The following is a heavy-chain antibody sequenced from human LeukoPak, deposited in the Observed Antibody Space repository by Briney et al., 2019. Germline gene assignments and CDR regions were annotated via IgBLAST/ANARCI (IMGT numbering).Heavy chain of an antibody. CDR3: ARGDYGSGSYPPGY. CDR2: INHKSGGT. CDR1: GYTFTGYY. J-gene: IGHJ4*02. D-gene: IGHD3-10*01. V-gene: IGHV1-2*02. Sequence: ASVKVSCKASGYTFTGYYMHWVRQAPGQGLEWMGWINHKSGGTNYAQTFQGRVTMTRDSSISTAYLELSRLSSDDTAVYYGARGDYGSGSYPPGYWGQGTLVTVSS.